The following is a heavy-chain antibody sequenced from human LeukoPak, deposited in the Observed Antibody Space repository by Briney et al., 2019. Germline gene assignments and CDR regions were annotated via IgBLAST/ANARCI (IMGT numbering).Heavy chain of an antibody. D-gene: IGHD2-15*01. CDR1: GYTFTSYY. V-gene: IGHV1-46*01. Sequence: ASVKVSCKASGYTFTSYYMHWVRQAPGQGLEWMGIINPSGGSTSYAQKFQGRVTMTRDMSTSTVYTELSSLRSEDTAVYYCARAHLAIPSYCSGVSCFGGSFDYWGQGTLVTVSS. CDR3: ARAHLAIPSYCSGVSCFGGSFDY. J-gene: IGHJ4*02. CDR2: INPSGGST.